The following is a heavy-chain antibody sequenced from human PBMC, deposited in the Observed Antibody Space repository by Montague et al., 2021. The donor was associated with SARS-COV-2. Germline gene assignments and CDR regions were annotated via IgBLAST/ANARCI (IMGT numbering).Heavy chain of an antibody. J-gene: IGHJ4*02. Sequence: RLSCAASGFTFSTYWMNWVRQAPGKGLEWVANVNEDGSEEYFVDSVKGRFTISRDNAKNSLFLQMNSLRAEDTAVYYCAREFDCWGQGTLVTVSS. CDR2: VNEDGSEE. V-gene: IGHV3-7*01. CDR1: GFTFSTYW. CDR3: AREFDC.